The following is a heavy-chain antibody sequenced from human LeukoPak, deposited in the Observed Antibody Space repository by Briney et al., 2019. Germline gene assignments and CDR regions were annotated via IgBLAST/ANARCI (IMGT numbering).Heavy chain of an antibody. V-gene: IGHV1-2*02. CDR3: ARVGARGLVVVTAIHYYYYMDV. CDR1: GYTFTGYY. J-gene: IGHJ6*03. D-gene: IGHD2-21*02. CDR2: INPNSGGT. Sequence: GASVKVSCKASGYTFTGYYMHWVRQAPGQGLEWMGWINPNSGGTNYAQKFQGRVTMTRDTSISTAYMELSRLRSDDTAVYYCARVGARGLVVVTAIHYYYYMDVWGKGTTVTVSS.